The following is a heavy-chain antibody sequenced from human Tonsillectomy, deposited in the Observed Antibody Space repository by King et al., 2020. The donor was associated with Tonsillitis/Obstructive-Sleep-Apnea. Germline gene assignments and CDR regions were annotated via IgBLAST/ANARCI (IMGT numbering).Heavy chain of an antibody. Sequence: VKLVESGGGVVQPGRSLRLSCAASGFTFSSFGMHWVRQAPGKGLEWVAVISYDGSNKYYADSVKGRFTISRDNSKNTLYLQMNSLRAEDTAVYYCAKDLSYSSSSHYYYYYYMDVWGKGTTVTVSS. CDR2: ISYDGSNK. CDR3: AKDLSYSSSSHYYYYYYMDV. J-gene: IGHJ6*03. V-gene: IGHV3-30*18. D-gene: IGHD6-6*01. CDR1: GFTFSSFG.